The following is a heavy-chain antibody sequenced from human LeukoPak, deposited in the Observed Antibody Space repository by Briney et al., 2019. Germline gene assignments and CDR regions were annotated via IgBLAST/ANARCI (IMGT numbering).Heavy chain of an antibody. J-gene: IGHJ4*02. CDR1: GFTVSSNY. CDR2: INYDGSTT. D-gene: IGHD6-13*01. Sequence: TGGSLRLSCAASGFTVSSNYMSWVRQAPGKGLVWVSRINYDGSTTTYADSVKGRFTISRDNAKNTLYLQMNSLRAEDTAVYYCARDSSSWSFDYWGQGTLVTVSS. CDR3: ARDSSSWSFDY. V-gene: IGHV3-74*01.